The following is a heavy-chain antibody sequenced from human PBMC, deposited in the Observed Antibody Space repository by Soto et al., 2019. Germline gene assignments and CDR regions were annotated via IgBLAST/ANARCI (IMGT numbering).Heavy chain of an antibody. CDR3: ARRAYSGSYFDY. CDR2: IYYSGCT. Sequence: SETLSLTCTVSGGSISSSSYYWGWIRQPPGKGLEWIGSIYYSGCTYYNPSIKSRVPISVDTSKNQFSLKLNPGTAADTAVYYCARRAYSGSYFDYWGQGTLVTVSS. V-gene: IGHV4-39*01. J-gene: IGHJ4*02. CDR1: GGSISSSSYY. D-gene: IGHD1-26*01.